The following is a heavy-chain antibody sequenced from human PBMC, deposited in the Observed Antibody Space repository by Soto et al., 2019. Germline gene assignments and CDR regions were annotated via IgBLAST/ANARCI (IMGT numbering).Heavy chain of an antibody. CDR2: IYYSGST. D-gene: IGHD6-13*01. CDR3: ARAAGYSSSWYYFDY. CDR1: GGSISSGGYY. J-gene: IGHJ4*02. Sequence: SETLSLTCTVSGGSISSGGYYWSWIRQHPGKGLEWIGSIYYSGSTYYNPSLKSRVTISVDTSKNQFSLKLSSVTAADTAVYYCARAAGYSSSWYYFDYWGQGTLVTVSS. V-gene: IGHV4-39*01.